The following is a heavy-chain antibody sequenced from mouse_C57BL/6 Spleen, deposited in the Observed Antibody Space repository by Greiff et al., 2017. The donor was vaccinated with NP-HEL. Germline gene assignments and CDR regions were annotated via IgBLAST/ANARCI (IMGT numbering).Heavy chain of an antibody. D-gene: IGHD1-1*01. CDR2: ISSGGSYT. Sequence: EVMLVESGGDLVKPGGSLKLSCAASGFTFSSYGMSWVRQTPDKRLEWVATISSGGSYTYYPDSVKGRFTISRDNAKNTLYLQMSKLTSEDTAMYYCARHDYYGSSYFDYWGQGTTLTVSS. J-gene: IGHJ2*01. CDR1: GFTFSSYG. CDR3: ARHDYYGSSYFDY. V-gene: IGHV5-6*01.